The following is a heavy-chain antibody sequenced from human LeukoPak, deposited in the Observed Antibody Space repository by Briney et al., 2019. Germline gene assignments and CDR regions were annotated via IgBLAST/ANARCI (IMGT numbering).Heavy chain of an antibody. CDR3: ARDYWGLRRWLQRKFDY. D-gene: IGHD5-24*01. Sequence: ASVKVSCKASGYTFTSYGISWVRQAPGQGLEWMGWISAYNGNTNYAQKLQGRVTMTTDTSTSTAYMELRSLRSDDTAVYYCARDYWGLRRWLQRKFDYWGQGTLVTVSS. V-gene: IGHV1-18*01. CDR1: GYTFTSYG. J-gene: IGHJ4*02. CDR2: ISAYNGNT.